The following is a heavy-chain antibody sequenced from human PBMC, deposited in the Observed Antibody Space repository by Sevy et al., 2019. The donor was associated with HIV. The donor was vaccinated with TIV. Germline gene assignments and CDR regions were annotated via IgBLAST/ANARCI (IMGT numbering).Heavy chain of an antibody. J-gene: IGHJ4*02. CDR3: AKDRSHIIMIRGVVIFDY. CDR2: IRGSGNT. V-gene: IGHV3-23*01. CDR1: GFTFSSYA. D-gene: IGHD3-10*01. Sequence: GGSLRLSCAASGFTFSSYAMSWVRQAPVKGLEWVSAIRGSGNTYHADSVKGRFTISRDNPKNTLFLQMNSLRAEDTGVYYCAKDRSHIIMIRGVVIFDYWGQGTLVTVSS.